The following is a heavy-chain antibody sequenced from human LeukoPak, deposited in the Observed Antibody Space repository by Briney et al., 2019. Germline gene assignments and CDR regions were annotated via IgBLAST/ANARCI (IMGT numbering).Heavy chain of an antibody. Sequence: SETLSLTCTVSGGSISDYYWSWIRQPAGKGLEWIGRFYSTGDHNYNPPLQSRVTMSVDTSNNQFSLKLTSLTAADTAVYYCAREYSESAYPCWFDHWGPGILVTVSS. CDR1: GGSISDYY. J-gene: IGHJ5*02. D-gene: IGHD5-12*01. V-gene: IGHV4-4*07. CDR3: AREYSESAYPCWFDH. CDR2: FYSTGDH.